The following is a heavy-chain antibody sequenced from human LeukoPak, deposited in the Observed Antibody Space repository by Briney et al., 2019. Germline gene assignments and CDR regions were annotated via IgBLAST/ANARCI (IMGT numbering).Heavy chain of an antibody. CDR3: ARGDIDILTGYYYYYYGMDV. CDR1: GGSVSTSY. CDR2: INHSGST. Sequence: PSETLSLTCTVSGGSVSTSYWSWIRQPPGKGLEWIGEINHSGSTNYNPSLKSRVTISVDTSKNQFSLKLSSVTAADTAVYYCARGDIDILTGYYYYYYGMDVWGQGTTVTVSS. D-gene: IGHD3-9*01. J-gene: IGHJ6*02. V-gene: IGHV4-34*01.